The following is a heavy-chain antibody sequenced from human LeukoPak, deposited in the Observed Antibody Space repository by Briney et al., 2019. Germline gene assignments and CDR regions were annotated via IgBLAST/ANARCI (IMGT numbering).Heavy chain of an antibody. D-gene: IGHD3-3*01. CDR2: INHSGST. CDR1: GGSFSGYY. V-gene: IGHV4-34*01. CDR3: ARASLGFWSGYCQGFDY. Sequence: KPSETLSLTCAVYGGSFSGYYWSWIRQPPGKGLEWIGEINHSGSTNYNPSPKSRVTISVDTSKNQFSLKLSSVTAADTAVYYCARASLGFWSGYCQGFDYWGQGTLVTVSS. J-gene: IGHJ4*02.